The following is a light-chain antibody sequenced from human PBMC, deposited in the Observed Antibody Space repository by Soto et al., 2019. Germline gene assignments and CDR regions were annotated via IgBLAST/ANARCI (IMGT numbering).Light chain of an antibody. V-gene: IGKV1-5*03. J-gene: IGKJ3*01. Sequence: DIQMTQSPSTLSASVGDRVTITCRASQSISSWLAWYQQKPGKAPKLLIYKASSLESGVPSRVSGSGSGTEFTLTISSLQPDDVATYYCHRYSSGALTFGPGTKVDIK. CDR3: HRYSSGALT. CDR2: KAS. CDR1: QSISSW.